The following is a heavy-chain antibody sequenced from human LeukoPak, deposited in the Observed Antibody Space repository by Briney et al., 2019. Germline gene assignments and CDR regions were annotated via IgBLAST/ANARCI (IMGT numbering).Heavy chain of an antibody. CDR2: INHSGST. CDR1: GGSFSGYY. CDR3: ARFDILTGFDY. V-gene: IGHV4-34*01. Sequence: SETLSLTCAVYGGSFSGYYWRWIRQPPGKGLEWIGEINHSGSTNYNPSLKSRVTISVVTSKNQFSLKLSSVTAADTAVYYCARFDILTGFDYWGQGALVTVSS. J-gene: IGHJ4*02. D-gene: IGHD3-9*01.